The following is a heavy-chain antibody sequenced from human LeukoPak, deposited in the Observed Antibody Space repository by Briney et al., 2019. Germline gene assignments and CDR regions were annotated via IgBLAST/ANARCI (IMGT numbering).Heavy chain of an antibody. V-gene: IGHV3-23*01. CDR1: GFTFSSYA. CDR3: AKDSPLGYYDSSGYLDY. Sequence: GGSLRLSCAASGFTFSSYAMSWVRQAPGKGLEWVSAISGSGGSTYYADSVKGRFTISRDNSKSTLYLQMNSLRAEDTAVYCCAKDSPLGYYDSSGYLDYWGQGTLVTVSS. D-gene: IGHD3-22*01. CDR2: ISGSGGST. J-gene: IGHJ4*02.